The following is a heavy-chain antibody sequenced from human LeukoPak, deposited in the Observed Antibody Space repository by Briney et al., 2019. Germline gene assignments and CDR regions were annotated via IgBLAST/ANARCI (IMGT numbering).Heavy chain of an antibody. CDR2: INPNSGGT. D-gene: IGHD5-18*01. J-gene: IGHJ4*02. CDR1: GYTFTGYY. CDR3: ARGTTAMVLYYFDY. Sequence: ASVKVSCKASGYTFTGYYMPWVRQAPGQGLEWMGWINPNSGGTNYAQKFQGRVTMTRDTSISTAYMELSRLRSDDTAVYYCARGTTAMVLYYFDYWGQGTLVTVSS. V-gene: IGHV1-2*02.